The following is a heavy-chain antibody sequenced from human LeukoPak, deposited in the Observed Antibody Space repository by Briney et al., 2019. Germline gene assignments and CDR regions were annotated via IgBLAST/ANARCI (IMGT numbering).Heavy chain of an antibody. CDR1: GFTFGSYS. CDR2: ISSSRSHI. CDR3: ARGSDILTGYPENAFDI. V-gene: IGHV3-21*01. Sequence: GGSLRLSCAASGFTFGSYSMNWVRQAPGKGMEWVSSISSSRSHIYYADSVKGRFTISRDNAKNSLYLQMNSLRGEDTAVYYCARGSDILTGYPENAFDIWGQGTMVTVSS. D-gene: IGHD3-9*01. J-gene: IGHJ3*02.